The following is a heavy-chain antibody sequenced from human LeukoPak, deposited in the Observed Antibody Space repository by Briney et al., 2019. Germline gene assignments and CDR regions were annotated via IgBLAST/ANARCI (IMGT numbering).Heavy chain of an antibody. CDR3: ARIAALVRGVIRYFDY. Sequence: GESLKICYKGSGYSFSSDWIVWVRQMPGKGLELMGIIYPGDSDARYSPSFQRQVTISAAKSISTSYLQWNSLKTSDTAMYYCARIAALVRGVIRYFDYWGQGTLVTVSS. CDR1: GYSFSSDW. CDR2: IYPGDSDA. V-gene: IGHV5-51*01. D-gene: IGHD3-10*01. J-gene: IGHJ4*02.